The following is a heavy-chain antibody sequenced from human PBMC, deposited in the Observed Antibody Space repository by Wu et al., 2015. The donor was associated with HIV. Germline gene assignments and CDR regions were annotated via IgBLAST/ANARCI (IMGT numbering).Heavy chain of an antibody. D-gene: IGHD6-13*01. V-gene: IGHV1-69*06. Sequence: QVQLVQSGAEVKKSGSSVKVSCKTSGGTFRNYDINWLRQAPGQGVEWMGRIIPIFGTTNYAQKFLGRVTITADTSTNTAYMELRSLKSKDTAVYFCARGASYSSNWVLATEWYFDLWGRGTLVTVSS. CDR1: GGTFRNYD. CDR3: ARGASYSSNWVLATEWYFDL. CDR2: IIPIFGTT. J-gene: IGHJ2*01.